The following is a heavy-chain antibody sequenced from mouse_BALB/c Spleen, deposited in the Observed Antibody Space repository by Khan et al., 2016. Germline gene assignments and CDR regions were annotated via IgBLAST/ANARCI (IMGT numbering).Heavy chain of an antibody. CDR2: ISYSGGT. V-gene: IGHV3-8*02. Sequence: EVKLEVSGPSLVKPSQTLSLTCSVTGDSITSGYWNWIRKFPGNKLEYMGYISYSGGTYYNPSLKSRISITRDTSKIQYFLQLNSVTTEDTATYXCARYDGYYFDYWGQGTTLTVSS. CDR3: ARYDGYYFDY. J-gene: IGHJ2*01. CDR1: GDSITSGY. D-gene: IGHD2-3*01.